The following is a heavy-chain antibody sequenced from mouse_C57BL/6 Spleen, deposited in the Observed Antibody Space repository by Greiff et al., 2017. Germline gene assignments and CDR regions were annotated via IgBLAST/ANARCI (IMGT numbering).Heavy chain of an antibody. Sequence: QVQLKQSGPELVKPGASVKISCKASGYAFSSSWMNWVKQRPGKGLEWIGRIYPGDGDTNYNGKFKGKATLTADKSSSTAYMQLSSLTSEDSAVYFCATSYYSNYVGAWFAYWGQGTLVTVSA. D-gene: IGHD2-5*01. CDR2: IYPGDGDT. CDR1: GYAFSSSW. CDR3: ATSYYSNYVGAWFAY. J-gene: IGHJ3*01. V-gene: IGHV1-82*01.